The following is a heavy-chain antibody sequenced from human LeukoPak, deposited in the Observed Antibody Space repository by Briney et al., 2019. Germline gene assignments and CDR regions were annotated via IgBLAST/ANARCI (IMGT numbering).Heavy chain of an antibody. Sequence: PGRSLRLSCAASGFTFSSYRVNSVSQAPGKGLECVASISSSSSYIYYADSVKGRFTISRDNAENSLYLQMNSLRAEDTAVYYCARGGSYSGFDYWGQGTLVTVSS. V-gene: IGHV3-21*01. CDR1: GFTFSSYR. CDR2: ISSSSSYI. CDR3: ARGGSYSGFDY. D-gene: IGHD1-26*01. J-gene: IGHJ4*02.